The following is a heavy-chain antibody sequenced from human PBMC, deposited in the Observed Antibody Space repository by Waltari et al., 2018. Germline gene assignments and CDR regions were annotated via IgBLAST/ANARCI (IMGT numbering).Heavy chain of an antibody. V-gene: IGHV3-9*01. J-gene: IGHJ4*02. D-gene: IGHD3-3*01. Sequence: VQLVESGGGLVQRGKTLRLSCVASGFIFEESAMHWVRQGPGKGLEWLSGISWNSNKIVDADSVKGRFTISRDNAENSLYLLMNNLRSDDTALYYCVRDAFGNTIGGVFDYWGQGTLLTVSS. CDR2: ISWNSNKI. CDR1: GFIFEESA. CDR3: VRDAFGNTIGGVFDY.